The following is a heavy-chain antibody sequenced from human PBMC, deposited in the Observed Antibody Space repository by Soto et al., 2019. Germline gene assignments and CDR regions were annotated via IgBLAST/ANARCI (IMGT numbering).Heavy chain of an antibody. D-gene: IGHD4-17*01. CDR2: ISGSGGST. Sequence: GGSLRLSCAASGFTFSSYAMSWVRQAPGKGLEWVSAISGSGGSTYYADSVKGRFTISRDNSKNTLYLQMNSLRAEDTAVYYCAKVVPLDYGDYEALDYYYMDVWGKGTTVTVSS. V-gene: IGHV3-23*01. J-gene: IGHJ6*03. CDR3: AKVVPLDYGDYEALDYYYMDV. CDR1: GFTFSSYA.